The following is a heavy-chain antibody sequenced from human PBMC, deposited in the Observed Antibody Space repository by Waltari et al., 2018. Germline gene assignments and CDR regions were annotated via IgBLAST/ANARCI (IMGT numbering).Heavy chain of an antibody. D-gene: IGHD3-10*01. Sequence: EVQLVESGGGLVQPGGSLSLSCAASGFTFSSYWMSWVRQAPGKGLEWVANIKQDGSEKYYVDSVKGRFTISRDNAKNSLYLQMNSLRAEDTAVYYCARIGGLYYYGSGSYYHYMDVWGKGTTVTVSS. J-gene: IGHJ6*03. CDR1: GFTFSSYW. CDR3: ARIGGLYYYGSGSYYHYMDV. V-gene: IGHV3-7*01. CDR2: IKQDGSEK.